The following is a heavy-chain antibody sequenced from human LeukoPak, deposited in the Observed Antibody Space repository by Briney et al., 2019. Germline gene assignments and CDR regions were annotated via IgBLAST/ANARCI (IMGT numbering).Heavy chain of an antibody. D-gene: IGHD2-15*01. CDR1: GGTFISYT. CDR3: ARECCSGGSCFDY. CDR2: IIPILGIA. V-gene: IGHV1-69*04. J-gene: IGHJ4*02. Sequence: LVKVSCKASGGTFISYTISWVRQAPGQGLEWMGRIIPILGIANYAQKFQGRVTITADKSTSTAYMELSSLRSEDTAVYYCARECCSGGSCFDYWGQGTLVTVSS.